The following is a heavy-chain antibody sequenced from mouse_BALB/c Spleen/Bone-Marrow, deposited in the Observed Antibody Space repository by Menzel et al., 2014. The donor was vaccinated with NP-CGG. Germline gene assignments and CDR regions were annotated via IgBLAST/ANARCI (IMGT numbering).Heavy chain of an antibody. CDR2: ILPGSGIT. V-gene: IGHV1-9*01. CDR3: ARSPY. J-gene: IGHJ3*01. Sequence: VKLQESGAELMKPGASVQISCKATGYTFNSYWIEWVKQRPGHGLEWIGEILPGSGITNYNEKFKVKATFNADTSSNTAYMQLSSLTSEDSAVYYCARSPYWGQGTLVTVSA. CDR1: GYTFNSYW.